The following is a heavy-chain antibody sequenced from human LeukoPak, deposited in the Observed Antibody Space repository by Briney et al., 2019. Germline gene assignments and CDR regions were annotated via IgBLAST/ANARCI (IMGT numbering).Heavy chain of an antibody. V-gene: IGHV4-39*01. CDR3: ARLTYYYGSD. J-gene: IGHJ4*02. CDR1: SSSXYY. CDR2: IYYGGST. D-gene: IGHD3-10*01. Sequence: SSSXYYWGXIRXPPGKGLEWIGSIYYGGSTYYNPSLKSRVTISVDTSKNQFSLKLSSVTAADTAVYYCARLTYYYGSDWGQGTLVTVSS.